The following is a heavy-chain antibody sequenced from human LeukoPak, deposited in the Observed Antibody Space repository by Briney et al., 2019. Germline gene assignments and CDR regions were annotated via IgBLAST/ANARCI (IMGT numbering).Heavy chain of an antibody. CDR2: ISYDGSNK. D-gene: IGHD4-17*01. CDR3: AEPYGDYVGY. Sequence: GGSLRLSCAASGFTFSSYAMHWVRQAPGKGLEWVAVISYDGSNKYYADSVKGRFTISRDNSKNTLYLQMSSLRAEDTAVYYCAEPYGDYVGYWGQGTLVTVSS. J-gene: IGHJ4*02. V-gene: IGHV3-30-3*01. CDR1: GFTFSSYA.